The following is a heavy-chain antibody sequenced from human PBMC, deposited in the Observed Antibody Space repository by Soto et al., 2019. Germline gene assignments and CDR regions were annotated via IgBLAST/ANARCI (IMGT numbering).Heavy chain of an antibody. CDR3: ARGRSPYYDFYRPLSWP. J-gene: IGHJ5*02. Sequence: MKFSYQSPGYTFTSYDIHLVRQATGQGLEWMGWMNPNSGNTGYAQKFQGRVTMTRNTSISTAYMELSSLRSEDTAVYYCARGRSPYYDFYRPLSWPWGQGTLVTVSS. CDR1: GYTFTSYD. CDR2: MNPNSGNT. D-gene: IGHD3-3*01. V-gene: IGHV1-8*01.